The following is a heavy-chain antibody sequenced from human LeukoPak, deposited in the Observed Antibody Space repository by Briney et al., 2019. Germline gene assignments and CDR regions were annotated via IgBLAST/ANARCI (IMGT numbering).Heavy chain of an antibody. CDR2: IKQDGSEK. D-gene: IGHD2-2*01. CDR1: GFTFKNSW. J-gene: IGHJ5*02. Sequence: GGSLRLPCVASGFTFKNSWMHWVRQVPGKGLEWVANIKQDGSEKYYVDSVKGRFTISRDNAKNSLYLQMNSLRAEDTAVYYCASAGGYCSSTSCYPDWFDPWGQGTLVTVSS. CDR3: ASAGGYCSSTSCYPDWFDP. V-gene: IGHV3-7*03.